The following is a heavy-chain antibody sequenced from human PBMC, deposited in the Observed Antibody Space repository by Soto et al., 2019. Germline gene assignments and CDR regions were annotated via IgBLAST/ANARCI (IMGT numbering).Heavy chain of an antibody. Sequence: QITLKESGPTLVKPAQTLALTCTFSGFSLTTDGAGVGWVRQPPGEALEWLALIYWDDDERYSPSLKTRLTITKDPSKNQVVLIMTNVDPVDTATYYCAHSRNLITEDAQVGDFDYWGQGTLVTVSS. CDR1: GFSLTTDGAG. CDR3: AHSRNLITEDAQVGDFDY. J-gene: IGHJ4*02. D-gene: IGHD3-10*01. V-gene: IGHV2-5*02. CDR2: IYWDDDE.